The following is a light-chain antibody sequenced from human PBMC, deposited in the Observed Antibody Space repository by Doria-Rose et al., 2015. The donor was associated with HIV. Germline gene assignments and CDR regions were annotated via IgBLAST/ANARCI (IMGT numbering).Light chain of an antibody. V-gene: IGKV4-1*01. CDR3: QQYYDTPS. J-gene: IGKJ3*01. CDR2: WAS. Sequence: DIRLTQSPESLGMSLGERAILNCKSNQSLLYTSKNYLAWYQQKPGQPPKLLIYWASTRQSGVPARFSGSGSGTDFTLTISSLEAEDVAVYYCQQYYDTPSFGPGTTVDIK. CDR1: QSLLYTSKNY.